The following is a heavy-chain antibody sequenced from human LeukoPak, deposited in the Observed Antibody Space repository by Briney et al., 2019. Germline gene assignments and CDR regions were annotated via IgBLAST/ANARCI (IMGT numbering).Heavy chain of an antibody. CDR1: GFNFSSYS. CDR2: ISSSSSYI. Sequence: PGGSLRLFCAASGFNFSSYSMNWVRQAPGKGLEWVASISSSSSYIYYADSVKGRFTISRDNAKNPLYLQMNSLRAEDTGVYYCARRVVLMVYDHPRVDYFDYWGQGTLVTVSS. J-gene: IGHJ4*02. D-gene: IGHD2-8*01. CDR3: ARRVVLMVYDHPRVDYFDY. V-gene: IGHV3-21*01.